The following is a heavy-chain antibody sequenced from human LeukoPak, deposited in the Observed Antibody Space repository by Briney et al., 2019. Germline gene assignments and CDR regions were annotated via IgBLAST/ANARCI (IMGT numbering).Heavy chain of an antibody. D-gene: IGHD3-10*01. CDR1: GFTFGDYA. CDR3: NRVTGDYYGSDEIYYFDY. V-gene: IGHV3-49*03. CDR2: IRSKAYGGTT. J-gene: IGHJ4*02. Sequence: GGSLRLSCTASGFTFGDYAMSWFRQAPGKGLEWVGFIRSKAYGGTTVYAASVKGRFTISRDDSKSIAYLQMNSLKTEDTAVYYCNRVTGDYYGSDEIYYFDYWGQGTLVTVSS.